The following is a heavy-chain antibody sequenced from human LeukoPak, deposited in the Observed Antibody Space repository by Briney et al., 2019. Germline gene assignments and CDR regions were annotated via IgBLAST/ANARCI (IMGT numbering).Heavy chain of an antibody. Sequence: SETLSLTCTVSGASFSSGDQYWNWIRQSPGKGLEWIGSIDPSWRLYNNPSLESRVTISIDTSKNQFSLNLNSVTAADTAVYFCSRGLDSRKLGYWGQGTLVTVSS. J-gene: IGHJ4*02. CDR2: IDPSWRL. CDR3: SRGLDSRKLGY. D-gene: IGHD3-22*01. CDR1: GASFSSGDQY. V-gene: IGHV4-31*03.